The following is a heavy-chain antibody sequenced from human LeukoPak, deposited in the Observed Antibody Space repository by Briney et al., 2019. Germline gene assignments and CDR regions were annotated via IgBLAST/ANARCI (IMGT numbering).Heavy chain of an antibody. Sequence: GGSLRLSCVASGFTFNNYWLHWVRQAPGKGLVWVSGIIFDGSSTRYADSMKGRFTISRDNAKNTLYLQMNSLRAEDTAVYVCARETPVPGAYYLDSWGQGTLVTVSS. CDR1: GFTFNNYW. V-gene: IGHV3-74*01. D-gene: IGHD6-19*01. CDR3: ARETPVPGAYYLDS. J-gene: IGHJ4*02. CDR2: IIFDGSST.